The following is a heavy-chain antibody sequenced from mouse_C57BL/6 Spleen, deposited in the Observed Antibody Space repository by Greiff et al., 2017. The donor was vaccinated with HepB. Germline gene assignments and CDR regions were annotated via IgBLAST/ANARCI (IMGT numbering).Heavy chain of an antibody. D-gene: IGHD4-1*01. V-gene: IGHV1-81*01. CDR1: GYTFTSYG. Sequence: QVQLKQSGAELARPGASVKLSCKASGYTFTSYGISWVKQRTGQGLEWIGEIYPRSGNTYYNEKFKGKATLTADKSSSTAYMELRSLTSEDSAVYFCAREDWERGDYFDYWGQGTTLTVSS. CDR2: IYPRSGNT. J-gene: IGHJ2*01. CDR3: AREDWERGDYFDY.